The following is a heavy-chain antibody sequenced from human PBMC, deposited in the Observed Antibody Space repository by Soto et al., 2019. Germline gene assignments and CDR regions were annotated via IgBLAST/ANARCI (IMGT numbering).Heavy chain of an antibody. D-gene: IGHD6-6*01. CDR1: GGTFSSYA. Sequence: SVKVSCKASGGTFSSYAISWVRQAPGQGLEWMGGIIPIFGTANYAQKFQGRVTITADESTSTAYMELSSLRSEDTAVYYCARWSYSSSSYYYYGMDVWGQGTTVTVSS. CDR2: IIPIFGTA. J-gene: IGHJ6*02. V-gene: IGHV1-69*13. CDR3: ARWSYSSSSYYYYGMDV.